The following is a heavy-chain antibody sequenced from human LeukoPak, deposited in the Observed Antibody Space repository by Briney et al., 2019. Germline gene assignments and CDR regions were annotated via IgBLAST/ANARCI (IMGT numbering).Heavy chain of an antibody. CDR3: AKGHGDASGYYYFDS. CDR2: IRGNADTT. V-gene: IGHV3-23*01. Sequence: GGSLRLSCAASGFILNNYGMSWVRQAPGKGLEWVSAIRGNADTTYYADSVKGRFTIFRDNYNNMLYLQMNSLRVEDTAVYYCAKGHGDASGYYYFDSWGQGTLVTVSS. J-gene: IGHJ4*02. D-gene: IGHD3-22*01. CDR1: GFILNNYG.